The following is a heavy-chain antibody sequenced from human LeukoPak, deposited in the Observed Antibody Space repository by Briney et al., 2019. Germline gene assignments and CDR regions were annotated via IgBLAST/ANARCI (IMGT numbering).Heavy chain of an antibody. Sequence: SSETLSLTCAVYGGSFSGYYWSWIRQPPGKGLEWIGEINHSGSTNYNPSLKSRVTISVDTSKNQFSLKLSSVTAADTAVYYCACIPSAAGNLATDYYYYYGMDVWGQGTTVTVSS. J-gene: IGHJ6*02. CDR3: ACIPSAAGNLATDYYYYYGMDV. V-gene: IGHV4-34*01. CDR2: INHSGST. D-gene: IGHD6-13*01. CDR1: GGSFSGYY.